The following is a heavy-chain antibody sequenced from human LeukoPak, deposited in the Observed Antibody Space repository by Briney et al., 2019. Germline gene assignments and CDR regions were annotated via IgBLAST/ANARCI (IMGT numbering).Heavy chain of an antibody. V-gene: IGHV1-18*01. Sequence: GASVKVSRKASGYTFTSYGISWVRQAPGQGLEWMGWISAYNGNTNYAQKLQGRVTMTTDTSTSTAYMELRSLRSDDTAVYYCARVWCSSTSCYYYFDYWGQGTLVTVSS. D-gene: IGHD2-2*01. J-gene: IGHJ4*02. CDR2: ISAYNGNT. CDR1: GYTFTSYG. CDR3: ARVWCSSTSCYYYFDY.